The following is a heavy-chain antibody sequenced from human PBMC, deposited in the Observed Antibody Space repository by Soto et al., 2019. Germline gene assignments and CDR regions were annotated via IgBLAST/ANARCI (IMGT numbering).Heavy chain of an antibody. J-gene: IGHJ4*02. CDR2: IFPADSDT. CDR3: ARVRYYDTSGYPAD. D-gene: IGHD3-22*01. Sequence: PGESLKISCKGSGYNFISSWIGWVRQVPGKGLEWMGIIFPADSDTRYNPSFQGQVTISADKSISTANLQWSSLKASDSAIYYCARVRYYDTSGYPADWGQGTLVTVSS. V-gene: IGHV5-51*01. CDR1: GYNFISSW.